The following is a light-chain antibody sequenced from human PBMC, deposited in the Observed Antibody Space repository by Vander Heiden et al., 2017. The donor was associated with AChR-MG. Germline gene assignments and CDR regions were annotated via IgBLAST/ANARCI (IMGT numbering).Light chain of an antibody. J-gene: IGLJ2*01. Sequence: QSALPQPRSVSWSPGQSVTLSCTGTSSEVGGYKYVSWDQQNPGKAHKLMIYDVSKRPAGVPDRFSGSKSGNTASRTISGLQDEDAAYYYCCTDACSDTLVFGGGTKLTVL. V-gene: IGLV2-11*01. CDR2: DVS. CDR1: SSEVGGYKY. CDR3: CTDACSDTLV.